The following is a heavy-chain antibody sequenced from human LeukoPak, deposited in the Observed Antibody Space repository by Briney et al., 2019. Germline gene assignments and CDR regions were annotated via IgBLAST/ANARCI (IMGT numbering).Heavy chain of an antibody. CDR1: GFTFNNYV. J-gene: IGHJ4*02. D-gene: IGHD3-10*01. V-gene: IGHV3-23*01. CDR2: ISGSGASK. Sequence: GVSLRLSCAASGFTFNNYVMSWVRQAPGKGLEWVSGISGSGASKVYADSVRGRFTISRDNSKNTLYLQMNSLGAADTAVYYCARFGGFDYWGQETLVTVSS. CDR3: ARFGGFDY.